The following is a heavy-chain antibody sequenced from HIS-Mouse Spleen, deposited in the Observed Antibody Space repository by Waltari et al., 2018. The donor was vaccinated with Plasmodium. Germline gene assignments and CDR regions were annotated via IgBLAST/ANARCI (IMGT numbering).Heavy chain of an antibody. CDR1: GYSISSGYY. CDR2: IYQSGIT. D-gene: IGHD1-26*01. V-gene: IGHV4-38-2*02. CDR3: ARWVKGGDAFDI. Sequence: QVQLQESGPGLVKPSETLSLTCTVSGYSISSGYYWGWIRQPPGKGLEWIGSIYQSGITSHNPSLKSRVPISVDTSKNQFSLKVSAVTAADTAVYYCARWVKGGDAFDIWGQGTMVTVSS. J-gene: IGHJ3*02.